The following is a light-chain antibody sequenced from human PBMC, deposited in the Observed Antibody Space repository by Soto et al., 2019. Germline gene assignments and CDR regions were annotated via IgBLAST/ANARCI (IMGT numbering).Light chain of an antibody. CDR1: QGIRSD. CDR2: AAS. Sequence: AIQMTQSPSSLSASVGDRVTITCRASQGIRSDLGWYQQKPGKAPKLLIYAASNLQSGVPSRFSGSGSGTDFTLIISSLQPEDSSTYYCLQDYSYSLTFGPGTKVDIK. CDR3: LQDYSYSLT. V-gene: IGKV1-6*01. J-gene: IGKJ3*01.